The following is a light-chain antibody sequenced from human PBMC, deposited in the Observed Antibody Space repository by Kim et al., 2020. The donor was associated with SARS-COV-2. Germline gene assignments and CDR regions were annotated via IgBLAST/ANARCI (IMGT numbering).Light chain of an antibody. J-gene: IGLJ2*01. Sequence: SSELTQDPAVSVALGQTVRITCQGDSLRSYYASWYQQKPGQAPVLVIYGKNNRPSGIPDRFSRSSSGNTASLTITRAQAEDEADYYCNSRDSSGNHLVFGGGTQLTVL. V-gene: IGLV3-19*01. CDR3: NSRDSSGNHLV. CDR2: GKN. CDR1: SLRSYY.